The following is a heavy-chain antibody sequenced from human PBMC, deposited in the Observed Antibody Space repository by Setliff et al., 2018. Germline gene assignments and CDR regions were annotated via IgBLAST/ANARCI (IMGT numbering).Heavy chain of an antibody. Sequence: SSETLSLTCTVFGYSITSGYYWGWIRQPPGKGLEWVSGINWNGGSTGYADSVKGRFTISRDNAKNSLYLQMNSLRAEDTALYYCARDPTTYYDSSGSAGGDAFDIWGQGTMVTVSS. D-gene: IGHD3-22*01. CDR2: INWNGGST. CDR1: GYSITSGYY. V-gene: IGHV3-20*04. J-gene: IGHJ3*02. CDR3: ARDPTTYYDSSGSAGGDAFDI.